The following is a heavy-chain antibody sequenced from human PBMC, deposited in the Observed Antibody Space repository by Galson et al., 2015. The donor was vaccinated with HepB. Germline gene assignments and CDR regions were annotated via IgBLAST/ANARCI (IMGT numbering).Heavy chain of an antibody. CDR1: EFTFSYYA. D-gene: IGHD1-1*01. CDR2: ISNDGSNE. Sequence: SLRLSCAASEFTFSYYAMHWVRQAPGKGLEWVALISNDGSNEYYAESVKGRFTISRDNSKNTLYLQMNSLRAEDTAVYYCVRDDFNDPSLFDYWGQGTLVTVSS. CDR3: VRDDFNDPSLFDY. V-gene: IGHV3-30*14. J-gene: IGHJ4*02.